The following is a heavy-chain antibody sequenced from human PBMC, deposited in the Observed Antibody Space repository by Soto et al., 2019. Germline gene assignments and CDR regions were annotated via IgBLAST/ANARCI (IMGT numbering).Heavy chain of an antibody. V-gene: IGHV1-18*01. CDR2: ISPYNGNT. Sequence: QVQLVQSAGEVKKPGASAIVSCQASGYTFRNYIIACLRQAPGQGLEWMVWISPYNGNTNYARQFRGRVTLTTDTATSAAYLELRNLGSDDAATYYCARYCAGNACYSRHYYAMDVWGQGTTVSVSS. CDR3: ARYCAGNACYSRHYYAMDV. CDR1: GYTFRNYI. D-gene: IGHD2-21*02. J-gene: IGHJ6*02.